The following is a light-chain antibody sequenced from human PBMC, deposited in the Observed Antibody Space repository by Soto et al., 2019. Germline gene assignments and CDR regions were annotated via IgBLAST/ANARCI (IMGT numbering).Light chain of an antibody. CDR3: QQYGSVPLT. CDR2: GAS. CDR1: QSVSTSY. J-gene: IGKJ4*01. Sequence: EIVLTQSPGTLSLSPGERATLSCRASQSVSTSYLAWYQQKPGQAPRLLIYGASSRATGIPDRFSGSGSGADFTLTISRLKPEDFGVYYCQQYGSVPLTFGGGTKVEIK. V-gene: IGKV3-20*01.